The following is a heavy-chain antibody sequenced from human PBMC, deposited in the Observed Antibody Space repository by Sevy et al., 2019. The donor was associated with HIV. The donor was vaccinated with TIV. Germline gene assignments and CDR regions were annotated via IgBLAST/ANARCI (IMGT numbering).Heavy chain of an antibody. CDR3: ARVKDFDI. CDR2: VYYTGGT. Sequence: SETLSLTCTVSGGSINSDHWNWIRQPPGKGLEWIGYVYYTGGTNYNPSLKNRVTISVDSTKNQFSLRLTSVTAADTAVYYCARVKDFDIWGQGTMVTVSS. J-gene: IGHJ3*02. V-gene: IGHV4-59*08. CDR1: GGSINSDH.